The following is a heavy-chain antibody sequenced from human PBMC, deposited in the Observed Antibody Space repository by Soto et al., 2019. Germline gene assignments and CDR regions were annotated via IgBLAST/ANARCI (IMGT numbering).Heavy chain of an antibody. CDR3: ARSDILTGSPVDV. CDR1: GGSISSGDYY. J-gene: IGHJ6*02. CDR2: IYYSGST. V-gene: IGHV4-30-4*01. Sequence: PSETLSLTCTVSGGSISSGDYYWSWIRQPPGKGLEWIGYIYYSGSTYYNPSLKSRVTISVDTSKNQFSLKLSSVTAADTAVYYCARSDILTGSPVDVWGQGTTVTVSS. D-gene: IGHD3-9*01.